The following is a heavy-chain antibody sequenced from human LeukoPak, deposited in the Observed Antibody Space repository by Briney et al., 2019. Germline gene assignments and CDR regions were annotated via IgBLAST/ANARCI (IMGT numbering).Heavy chain of an antibody. CDR3: ACQLMIVVYNWFDP. V-gene: IGHV1-69*13. J-gene: IGHJ5*02. D-gene: IGHD3-22*01. CDR1: GGTFSSYA. CDR2: IIPIFGTA. Sequence: GASVKVSCKASGGTFSSYAISWVRQAPGQGLEWMGGIIPIFGTANYAQKFQGRVTITADESTSTAYMELSSLRSEDTAVYYCACQLMIVVYNWFDPWGQGTLVTASS.